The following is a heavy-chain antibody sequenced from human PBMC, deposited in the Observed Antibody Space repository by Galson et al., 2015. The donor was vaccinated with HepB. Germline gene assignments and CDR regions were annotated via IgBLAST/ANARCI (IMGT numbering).Heavy chain of an antibody. CDR1: GGSISSSSYY. D-gene: IGHD3-10*01. CDR2: IYYSGST. J-gene: IGHJ4*02. CDR3: ARSRELLWFGESPFDY. Sequence: LSLTCTVSGGSISSSSYYWGWIRQPPGKGLEWIGSIYYSGSTYYNPSLKSRVTISVDTSKNQFSLKLGSVTAADTAVYYCARSRELLWFGESPFDYWGQGTLVTVSS. V-gene: IGHV4-39*07.